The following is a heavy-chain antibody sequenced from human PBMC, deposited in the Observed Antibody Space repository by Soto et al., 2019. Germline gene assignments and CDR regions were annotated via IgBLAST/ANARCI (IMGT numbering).Heavy chain of an antibody. CDR3: TSFDSNGYFPQDHY. CDR2: IIPILGTA. V-gene: IGHV1-69*01. D-gene: IGHD3-22*01. Sequence: QVILAQSGAEVKKPGSSVKVSCKVSGGSFSSFSINWVRQAPGQRFEWMGGIIPILGTANFTQKFQDRVTLTADESMAPADITLSSLASEDTAIYYFTSFDSNGYFPQDHYWGPGTQVTVSS. J-gene: IGHJ4*02. CDR1: GGSFSSFS.